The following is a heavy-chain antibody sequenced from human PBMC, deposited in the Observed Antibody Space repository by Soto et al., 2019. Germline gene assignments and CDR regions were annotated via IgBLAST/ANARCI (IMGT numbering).Heavy chain of an antibody. CDR3: ARGSTLTEGGGRSAI. Sequence: QVQVVQSGAEVKKPGASVKVSCRASGYTFTTFYIRVARQAPGQGLEWMGVINPTTCSTSSAQRFKSRVRVTRDTSTSTVYMELSSLSSEDTAIYYCARGSTLTEGGGRSAIWGQGPMITVSS. V-gene: IGHV1-46*01. CDR2: INPTTCST. D-gene: IGHD4-17*01. J-gene: IGHJ3*02. CDR1: GYTFTTFY.